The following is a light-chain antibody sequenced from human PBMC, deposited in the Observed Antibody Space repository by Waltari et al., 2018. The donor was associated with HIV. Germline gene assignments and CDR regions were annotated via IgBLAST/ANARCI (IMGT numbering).Light chain of an antibody. V-gene: IGKV3-20*01. CDR3: QQYGSSPFT. CDR1: QHVSGSY. CDR2: AAS. J-gene: IGKJ3*01. Sequence: EIVLTQSPCTLSLSPVKTATLSCRASQHVSGSYVSRDLAWVQQKPGQAPRLLIYAASSRATGIPDRFSGSGSGTDFTLTISRLEPEDFAVYYCQQYGSSPFTFGPGTKVDIK.